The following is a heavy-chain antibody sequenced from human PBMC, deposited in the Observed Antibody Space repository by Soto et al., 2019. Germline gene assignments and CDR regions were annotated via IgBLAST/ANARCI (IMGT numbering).Heavy chain of an antibody. CDR2: ISGSGGST. CDR3: AKGRELLTLHYYYYYGMDV. V-gene: IGHV3-23*01. J-gene: IGHJ6*02. CDR1: GFTFSSYA. Sequence: EVQLLESGGGLVQPGGSLRLSCAASGFTFSSYAMSWVRQAPGKGLEWVSAISGSGGSTYYADSVKGRFTISRDNSKNTLYLQMNSLRAEDTAVYYCAKGRELLTLHYYYYYGMDVWGQGTTVTVSS. D-gene: IGHD1-26*01.